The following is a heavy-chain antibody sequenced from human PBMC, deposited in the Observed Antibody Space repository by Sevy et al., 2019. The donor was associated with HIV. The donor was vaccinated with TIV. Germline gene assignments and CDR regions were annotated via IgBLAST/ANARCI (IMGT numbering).Heavy chain of an antibody. CDR2: FYPDDSDT. CDR3: ASGHQIIALRPDY. Sequence: GESLKISCKGSGYTFTSQWIAWVRQMPRKGLEWMGIFYPDDSDTRYSPSFQGHVTISADKSISTAYLQWRSLKASDTAMYYCASGHQIIALRPDYWGQGTLVTVSS. CDR1: GYTFTSQW. V-gene: IGHV5-51*01. J-gene: IGHJ4*02. D-gene: IGHD6-6*01.